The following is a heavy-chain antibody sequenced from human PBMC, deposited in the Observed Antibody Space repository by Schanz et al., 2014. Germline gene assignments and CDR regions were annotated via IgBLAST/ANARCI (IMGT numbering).Heavy chain of an antibody. D-gene: IGHD3-10*01. CDR3: AKGRFGELSAFDI. Sequence: EVQLVESGGGLVQPGGSLRLSCAASGFTFSSYSMNWVRQAPGKGLEWVSAISGRDGSTYYADSVRGRFTISRDNAENTLFLQMNSLRAEDTAVYYCAKGRFGELSAFDIWGQGTMVTVSS. J-gene: IGHJ3*02. CDR1: GFTFSSYS. V-gene: IGHV3-23*04. CDR2: ISGRDGST.